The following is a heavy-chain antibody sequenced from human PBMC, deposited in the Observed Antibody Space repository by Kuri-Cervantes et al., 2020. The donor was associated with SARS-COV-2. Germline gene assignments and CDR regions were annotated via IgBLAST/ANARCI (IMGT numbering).Heavy chain of an antibody. CDR1: GFTFSSYS. J-gene: IGHJ4*02. Sequence: GESLKISCAASGFTFSSYSMNWVRQAPGKGLEWVSVIYSGGSTYYADSVKGRFTISRDNSKNTLYLQMNSLRAEDTAVYYCARVPSYYDSSGYYVDYWGQGTRVTCSS. D-gene: IGHD3-22*01. CDR3: ARVPSYYDSSGYYVDY. CDR2: IYSGGST. V-gene: IGHV3-66*01.